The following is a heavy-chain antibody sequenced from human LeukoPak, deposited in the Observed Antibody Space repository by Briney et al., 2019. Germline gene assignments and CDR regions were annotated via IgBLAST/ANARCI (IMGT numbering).Heavy chain of an antibody. J-gene: IGHJ4*02. CDR1: GFTFNTYS. Sequence: GGSLRLSCVASGFTFNTYSMNWFRQAPAKGMEWISYISSSSGTIYYADSVKGRFTIFRDNAKNSLYLQMNSLRAEDTAVYYCARGTDLFDSWGQGTLVIVSS. V-gene: IGHV3-48*04. CDR2: ISSSSGTI. CDR3: ARGTDLFDS.